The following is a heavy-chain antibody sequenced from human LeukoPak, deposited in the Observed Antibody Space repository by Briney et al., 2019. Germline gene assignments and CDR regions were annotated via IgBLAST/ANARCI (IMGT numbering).Heavy chain of an antibody. CDR2: IYYSGST. CDR1: GGSISSYY. D-gene: IGHD2-2*01. CDR3: ARGTNIVVVPAAMGPLDY. Sequence: PSETLSLTCTVSGGSISSYYWSWIRQPPGKGLEWIGYIYYSGSTNYNPSLKSRVTISVDTSKNQFSLKLSSVTAADTAVYYCARGTNIVVVPAAMGPLDYWGQGTLVTVSS. V-gene: IGHV4-59*12. J-gene: IGHJ4*02.